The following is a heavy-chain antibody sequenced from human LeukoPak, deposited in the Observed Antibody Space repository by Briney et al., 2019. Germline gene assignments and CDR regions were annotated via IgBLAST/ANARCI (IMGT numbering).Heavy chain of an antibody. CDR2: INAGNGNT. CDR1: GYTFTSYA. D-gene: IGHD3-9*01. Sequence: VASVKVSCKASGYTFTSYAMHWVRQAPGQRLEWMGWINAGNGNTKYSQKFQGRVTITRDTSASTAYMELSSLRSEDTAVYYCARGDPYYDILTGPFDYWGQGTLVTVSS. V-gene: IGHV1-3*01. J-gene: IGHJ4*02. CDR3: ARGDPYYDILTGPFDY.